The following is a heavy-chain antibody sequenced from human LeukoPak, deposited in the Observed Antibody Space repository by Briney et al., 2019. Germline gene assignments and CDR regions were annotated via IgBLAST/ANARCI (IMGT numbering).Heavy chain of an antibody. Sequence: GGSLRLSCAASGFTVSSNFMSWVRQAPGKGLQWVSVIYSGGNTYSADAVKGRFTISRDNSKNTLYLQMNSLRAEDTAVYYCARDSGELQLDYWGQGTLVTVSS. CDR2: IYSGGNT. V-gene: IGHV3-53*01. D-gene: IGHD1-26*01. CDR3: ARDSGELQLDY. CDR1: GFTVSSNF. J-gene: IGHJ4*02.